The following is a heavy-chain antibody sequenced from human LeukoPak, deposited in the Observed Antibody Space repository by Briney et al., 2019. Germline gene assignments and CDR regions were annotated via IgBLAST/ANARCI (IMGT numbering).Heavy chain of an antibody. CDR3: AREVAVARIYYYYYMDV. D-gene: IGHD6-19*01. CDR1: GGSIRSYY. J-gene: IGHJ6*03. Sequence: PSETLSLTCIVSGGSIRSYYWSWVRQPAGKGLEWIGRIYTSGSTNYNPSLKSRVTMSVDTSKNQISLKLSSVTAADTAAYWCAREVAVARIYYYYYMDVWGKGTTVTVSS. V-gene: IGHV4-4*07. CDR2: IYTSGST.